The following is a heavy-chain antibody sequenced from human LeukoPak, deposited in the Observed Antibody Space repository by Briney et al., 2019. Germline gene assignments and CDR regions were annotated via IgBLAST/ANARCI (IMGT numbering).Heavy chain of an antibody. CDR3: TRLHGDSSLGYMGV. D-gene: IGHD4-17*01. J-gene: IGHJ6*03. CDR1: GYTFSGSA. V-gene: IGHV3-73*01. CDR2: IRSKANNYAT. Sequence: GASVKVSCKASGYTFSGSAMHWVRQASGKGLEWIGRIRSKANNYATAHAASVKGRFTISRDDSENTAYLQMSNLKTEDTAMYYCTRLHGDSSLGYMGVWGKGTTVTVSS.